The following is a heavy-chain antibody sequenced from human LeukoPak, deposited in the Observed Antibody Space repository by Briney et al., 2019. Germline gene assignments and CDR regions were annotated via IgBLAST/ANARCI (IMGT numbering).Heavy chain of an antibody. CDR2: IYYSGST. CDR1: GGSISSYY. CDR3: ARIMGDSSGYYYYDY. V-gene: IGHV4-59*01. D-gene: IGHD3-22*01. J-gene: IGHJ4*02. Sequence: SETLSLTCTVSGGSISSYYWSWIRQPPGKGLEWIGYIYYSGSTNYNPSLKSRVTISVDTSKSQFSLKLSSVTAADTAVYYCARIMGDSSGYYYYDYWGQGTLVTVSS.